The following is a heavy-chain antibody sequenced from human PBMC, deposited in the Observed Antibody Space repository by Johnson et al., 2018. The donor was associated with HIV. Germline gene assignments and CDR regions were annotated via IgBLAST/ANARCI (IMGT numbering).Heavy chain of an antibody. CDR3: ARGIAVSNWVDI. CDR2: ISYDGSNK. V-gene: IGHV3-30*03. D-gene: IGHD6-19*01. Sequence: QVHLVESGGGVVQPGRSLRLSCAASGFTLGSFGMHWVRQAPGKGLEWVAVISYDGSNKYYADSVRGRFSISRADSENTVYLQMDSLRAEDTAVYYCARGIAVSNWVDIWGQGTMVTVSS. CDR1: GFTLGSFG. J-gene: IGHJ3*02.